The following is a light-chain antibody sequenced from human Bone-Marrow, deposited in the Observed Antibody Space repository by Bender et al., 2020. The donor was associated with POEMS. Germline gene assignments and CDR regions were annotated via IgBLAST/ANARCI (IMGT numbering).Light chain of an antibody. CDR3: QSYDSSLSGYVV. CDR1: SSNLGSHYD. CDR2: GNK. V-gene: IGLV1-40*01. Sequence: QSVLTQPPSVSGAPGQRVTISCTGSSSNLGSHYDVHWYQQLPGTAPRLLIYGNKNRPSGVPDRFSGSKSGTSASLAITGLQAEDEADYYCQSYDSSLSGYVVFGGGTKLTVL. J-gene: IGLJ2*01.